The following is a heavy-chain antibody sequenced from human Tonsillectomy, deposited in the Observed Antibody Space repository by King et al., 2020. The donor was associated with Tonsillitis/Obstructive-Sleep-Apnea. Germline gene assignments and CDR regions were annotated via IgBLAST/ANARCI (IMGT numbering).Heavy chain of an antibody. CDR3: VRGAWQSPTYFDF. Sequence: VQLVESGGNLVQPGGSLRLSCAASGFTFSTYEMTWVRQAPGEGLEWLSYISSSADSIYYADSVKGRFTISRDNAKNSLYLQMNSLRAEDTSFYYCVRGAWQSPTYFDFWGQGTLVTVSS. CDR2: ISSSADSI. V-gene: IGHV3-48*03. J-gene: IGHJ4*02. CDR1: GFTFSTYE.